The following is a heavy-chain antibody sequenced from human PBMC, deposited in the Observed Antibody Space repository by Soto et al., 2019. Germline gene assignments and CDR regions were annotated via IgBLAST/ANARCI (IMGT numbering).Heavy chain of an antibody. J-gene: IGHJ4*02. CDR3: AAHTRGYFDY. D-gene: IGHD1-26*01. V-gene: IGHV3-23*01. CDR2: ISGSGGST. Sequence: GGSLRLSCAASGFPFGNYAMSWVRQAPGKGLEWVSAISGSGGSTYYADSVKGRFTISRDNSKNTLYLQMNSLRAEDTAVYYCAAHTRGYFDYWGQGTLVTVSS. CDR1: GFPFGNYA.